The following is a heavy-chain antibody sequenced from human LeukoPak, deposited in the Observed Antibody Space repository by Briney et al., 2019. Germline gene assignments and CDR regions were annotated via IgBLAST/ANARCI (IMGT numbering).Heavy chain of an antibody. D-gene: IGHD4-23*01. CDR3: ASIVGGNSYFDS. V-gene: IGHV4-34*01. CDR2: INHSGST. CDR1: GGSFSGYY. Sequence: SETLSLTCAVYGGSFSGYYWSWIRQPPGKGLEWIGEINHSGSTNYNPSLKSRVTISVDTSKNQFSLKVGSVTAADTAVYYCASIVGGNSYFDSWGQGTLVTVSS. J-gene: IGHJ4*02.